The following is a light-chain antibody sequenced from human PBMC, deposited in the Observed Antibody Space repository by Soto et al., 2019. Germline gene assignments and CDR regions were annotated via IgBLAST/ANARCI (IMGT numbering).Light chain of an antibody. Sequence: DIHMTQSRSSLSASVGYRVTITCRASQDVGKWLAWYQQKPGKAPNLLIYTGSSLQSGVPSRFSGSGSGTDFTLTINSLQPEDFATYYCQQAASFPITFGQGTRLEIK. CDR2: TGS. CDR3: QQAASFPIT. J-gene: IGKJ5*01. CDR1: QDVGKW. V-gene: IGKV1-12*01.